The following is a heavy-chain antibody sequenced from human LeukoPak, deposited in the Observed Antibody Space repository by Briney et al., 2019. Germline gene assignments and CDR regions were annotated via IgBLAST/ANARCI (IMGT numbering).Heavy chain of an antibody. CDR3: ERDLSTSTMVREIPQH. J-gene: IGHJ1*01. V-gene: IGHV3-11*04. CDR1: GFTVSGNY. D-gene: IGHD3-10*01. Sequence: PGGSLRLSCAASGFTVSGNYMSWVRQAPGKGLEWVSYISSSSSTIYYADSMKGRFTISRDNAKNPLYPQMNSLRAEDTAVYYCERDLSTSTMVREIPQHWGQATLATVSS. CDR2: ISSSSSTI.